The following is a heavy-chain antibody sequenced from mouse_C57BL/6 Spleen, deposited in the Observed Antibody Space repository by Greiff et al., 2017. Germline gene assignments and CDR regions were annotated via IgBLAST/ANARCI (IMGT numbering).Heavy chain of an antibody. CDR2: IHPNSGST. Sequence: QVQLKQPGAELVKPGASVKLSCKASGYTFTSYWMHWVKQRPGQGLEWIGMIHPNSGSTNYNEKFKSKATLTVDKSSSTAYMQLSSLTSEDSAVYYCARERYYYGSSEAWFAYWGQGTLVTVSA. V-gene: IGHV1-64*01. CDR1: GYTFTSYW. J-gene: IGHJ3*01. CDR3: ARERYYYGSSEAWFAY. D-gene: IGHD1-1*01.